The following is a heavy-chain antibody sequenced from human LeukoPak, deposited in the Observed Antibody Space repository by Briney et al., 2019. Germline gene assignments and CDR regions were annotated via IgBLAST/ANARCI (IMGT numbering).Heavy chain of an antibody. Sequence: ASVKVSFKASGYTFTSYYMHWVRQAPGQGLEWMGWINPNSGGTNYAQKFQGRVTMTRDTSISTAYMELSRLRSDDTAVYYCARELNWNATGFDYWGQGTLVTVSS. D-gene: IGHD1-1*01. CDR2: INPNSGGT. CDR3: ARELNWNATGFDY. V-gene: IGHV1-2*02. CDR1: GYTFTSYY. J-gene: IGHJ4*02.